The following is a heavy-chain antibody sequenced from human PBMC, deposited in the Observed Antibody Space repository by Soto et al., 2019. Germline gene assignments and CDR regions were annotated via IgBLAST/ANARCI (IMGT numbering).Heavy chain of an antibody. Sequence: GAXVKVSCKASGYTFTSYAMHWVRQAPGQRLEWMGWINAGNGNTKYSQKFQGRVTITRDTSASTAYMELSSLRSEDTAVYYCARPRWNDFSSGYSLDPWGQGTLVTVSS. CDR1: GYTFTSYA. V-gene: IGHV1-3*01. CDR3: ARPRWNDFSSGYSLDP. J-gene: IGHJ5*02. CDR2: INAGNGNT. D-gene: IGHD3-3*01.